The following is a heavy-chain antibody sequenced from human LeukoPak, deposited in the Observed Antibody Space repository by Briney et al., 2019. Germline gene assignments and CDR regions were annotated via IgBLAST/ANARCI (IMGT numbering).Heavy chain of an antibody. CDR3: ARVSSSGMGYYFDY. CDR1: GFTFSSYS. J-gene: IGHJ4*02. Sequence: GGSLRLSCAASGFTFSSYSMNWVRQAPGKGLEWVSSISSSSSYIYYADSVKGRFTISRDNAKNSLYLQMNSLRAEDTAVYYCARVSSSGMGYYFDYWGQGTLVTVSS. D-gene: IGHD6-6*01. CDR2: ISSSSSYI. V-gene: IGHV3-21*01.